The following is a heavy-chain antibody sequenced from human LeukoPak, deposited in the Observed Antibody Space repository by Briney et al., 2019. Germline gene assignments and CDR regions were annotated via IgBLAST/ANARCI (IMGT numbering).Heavy chain of an antibody. V-gene: IGHV4-34*12. D-gene: IGHD1-1*01. CDR3: ARFGSSTWYKGAFDI. CDR1: GGSFSGXX. Sequence: SETLSLTCAVYGGSFSGXXWXXIRQPPGKGLEXIGEIVHSGNTKYNPSLKSRVTISVDTSKNQFSLNLTSVTAADTAVYYCARFGSSTWYKGAFDIWGQGTMVTVAS. CDR2: IVHSGNT. J-gene: IGHJ3*02.